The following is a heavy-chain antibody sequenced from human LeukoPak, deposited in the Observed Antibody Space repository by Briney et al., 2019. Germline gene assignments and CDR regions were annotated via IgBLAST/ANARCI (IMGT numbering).Heavy chain of an antibody. Sequence: PGRSLRLSCAASGFTFSSYAMHWVRQAPGKGLEWVSSISSSSSYIYYADSVKGRFTISRDNAKNSLYLQMNSLRAEDTAVYYCARDLRDDILTGYSPFDYWGQGTLVTVSS. V-gene: IGHV3-21*01. D-gene: IGHD3-9*01. CDR1: GFTFSSYA. CDR2: ISSSSSYI. J-gene: IGHJ4*02. CDR3: ARDLRDDILTGYSPFDY.